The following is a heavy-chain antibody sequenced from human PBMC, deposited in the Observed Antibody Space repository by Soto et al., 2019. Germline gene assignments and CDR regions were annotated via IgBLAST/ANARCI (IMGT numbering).Heavy chain of an antibody. CDR1: GFIISTSY. Sequence: EVQLVESGGGLVQPGGSLRLCCTASGFIISTSYMSWVRQAPGKGLEWVSIIYNDGSTYYADSVKGRFTVSRDDSKNTLYLEILSLRAEDTAVYYCARDSYTRYWGQGTLVTVSS. CDR2: IYNDGST. V-gene: IGHV3-66*01. D-gene: IGHD4-4*01. CDR3: ARDSYTRY. J-gene: IGHJ4*02.